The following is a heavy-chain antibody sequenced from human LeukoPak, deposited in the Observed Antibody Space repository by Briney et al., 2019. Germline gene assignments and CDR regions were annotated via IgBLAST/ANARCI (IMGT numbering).Heavy chain of an antibody. D-gene: IGHD4-17*01. CDR3: ATSRRGDYGDYAYY. CDR2: IKQDGSQK. J-gene: IGHJ4*02. V-gene: IGHV3-7*01. Sequence: GGSLRLSCAASGFTFSTYWMSWVRQVPGKGLEWVANIKQDGSQKYYVDSVRGRFTISRDNAKNSLFLQMNSLRAEDTAVYYCATSRRGDYGDYAYYWGQGTLVTVSS. CDR1: GFTFSTYW.